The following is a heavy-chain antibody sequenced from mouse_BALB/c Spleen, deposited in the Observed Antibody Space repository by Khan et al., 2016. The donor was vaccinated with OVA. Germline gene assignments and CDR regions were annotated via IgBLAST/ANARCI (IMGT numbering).Heavy chain of an antibody. Sequence: EVQLQESGPGLVKPSQSLSLTCTVAGYSITSDYAWNWIRQFPENRLEWMGYINYSGSTSKKPSLKSRMSITRDTSKNQIFLQLNSVTTADTATYYWVRGRSYWGQGTLVTVSA. CDR2: INYSGST. CDR3: VRGRSY. CDR1: GYSITSDYA. V-gene: IGHV3-2*02. J-gene: IGHJ3*01.